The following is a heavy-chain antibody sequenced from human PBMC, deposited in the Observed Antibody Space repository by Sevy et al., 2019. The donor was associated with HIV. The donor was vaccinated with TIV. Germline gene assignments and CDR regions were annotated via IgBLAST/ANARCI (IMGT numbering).Heavy chain of an antibody. D-gene: IGHD3-16*01. CDR1: GFTFKTYA. V-gene: IGHV3-23*01. CDR2: INVRATQT. J-gene: IGHJ3*02. CDR3: AKDSSQLWGRSDAFDI. Sequence: GGSLRLSCAASGFTFKTYAMSWVRQAPGKGLEWVSSINVRATQTYYADSVKGRFTISTDDSKNTVFLQMNSLGVEDTAVYYCAKDSSQLWGRSDAFDIRGQGTMVTVSS.